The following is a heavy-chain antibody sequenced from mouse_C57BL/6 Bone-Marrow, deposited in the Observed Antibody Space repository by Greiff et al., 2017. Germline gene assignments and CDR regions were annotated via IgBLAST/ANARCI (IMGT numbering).Heavy chain of an antibody. J-gene: IGHJ3*01. CDR2: IYPRSGNT. V-gene: IGHV1-81*01. CDR1: GYPFTSYG. D-gene: IGHD2-4*01. CDR3: ARGDYDYDEIIAY. Sequence: QVQLQQSGAELARPVSSVKLSCKASGYPFTSYGISWVKQRTGQGLEWIGEIYPRSGNTYYNEKFKGKATLTADKASSTAYMELRSLPSEDSAVNFCARGDYDYDEIIAYWGQGTLVTVSA.